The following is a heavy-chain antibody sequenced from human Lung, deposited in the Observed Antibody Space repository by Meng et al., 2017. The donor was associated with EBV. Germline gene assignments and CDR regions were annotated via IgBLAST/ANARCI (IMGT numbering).Heavy chain of an antibody. CDR1: GDSISSDIW. Sequence: QVQLQGSGPGLVKPSGTLSLTCTVSGDSISSDIWWSWVRQPPEKGLEWIGEIYHSGSTNYNPSLKSRLTLSVDKSKSQFSLELISVTAADTAVYYCARMYSEITMVRGIDYWGQGTLVTVSS. CDR3: ARMYSEITMVRGIDY. V-gene: IGHV4-4*02. D-gene: IGHD3-10*01. J-gene: IGHJ4*02. CDR2: IYHSGST.